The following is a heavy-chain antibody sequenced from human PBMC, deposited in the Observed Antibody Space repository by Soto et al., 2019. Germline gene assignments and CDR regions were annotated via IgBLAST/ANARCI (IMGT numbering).Heavy chain of an antibody. D-gene: IGHD5-12*01. CDR2: INPNSGGT. Sequence: QVQLVQSGAEVKKPGASVKVSCKASGYTFTGYYMHWVRQAPGQGLEWMGWINPNSGGTNYAQKFQGWVTMTRDTSISTAYMELSRLRSDDTAVYYCARSSGAGVATIKGWEFDYWGQGTLVTVSS. CDR3: ARSSGAGVATIKGWEFDY. V-gene: IGHV1-2*04. CDR1: GYTFTGYY. J-gene: IGHJ4*02.